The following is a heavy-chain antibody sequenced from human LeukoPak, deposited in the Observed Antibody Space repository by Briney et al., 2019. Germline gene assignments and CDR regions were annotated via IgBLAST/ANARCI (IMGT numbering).Heavy chain of an antibody. Sequence: GASVKVSCKASGYTFTGYYMHWVRQATGQGLEWMGWMNPNSGNTGYAQKFQGRVTMTRNTSISTAYMELSSLRSEDTAVYYCARGRREWFGELLVGTYYMDVWGKGTTVTISS. CDR3: ARGRREWFGELLVGTYYMDV. V-gene: IGHV1-8*02. CDR2: MNPNSGNT. J-gene: IGHJ6*03. CDR1: GYTFTGYY. D-gene: IGHD3-10*01.